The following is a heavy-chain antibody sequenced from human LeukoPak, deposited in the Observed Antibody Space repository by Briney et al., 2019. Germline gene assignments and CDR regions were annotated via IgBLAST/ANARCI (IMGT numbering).Heavy chain of an antibody. Sequence: SETLSLTCTVSGGSISNYYWSWIRQPPGKGLEWIGCIYYSGSSYYNPSLRSRVTISVDTSKNHFSLKLSSVTAADTAVYYCARNRDGYNSFDYWGQGTLVTVSS. D-gene: IGHD5-24*01. V-gene: IGHV4-59*12. CDR2: IYYSGSS. CDR3: ARNRDGYNSFDY. J-gene: IGHJ4*02. CDR1: GGSISNYY.